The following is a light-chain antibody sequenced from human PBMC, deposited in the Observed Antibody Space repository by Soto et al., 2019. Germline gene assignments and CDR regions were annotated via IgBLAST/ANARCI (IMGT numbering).Light chain of an antibody. CDR2: DAS. CDR1: QSVSSY. Sequence: EIVLTQSPATLSLSPGERATLSCRASQSVSSYLAWYQQKSGQAPRLLIYDASNRATGIPARFSGSGSGTDFTLTISSLEPEDFAVYYCQQRSNWPPYTFGQGNKLEI. V-gene: IGKV3-11*01. CDR3: QQRSNWPPYT. J-gene: IGKJ2*01.